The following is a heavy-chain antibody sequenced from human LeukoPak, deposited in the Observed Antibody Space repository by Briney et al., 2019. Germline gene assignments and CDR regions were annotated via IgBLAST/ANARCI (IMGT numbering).Heavy chain of an antibody. CDR3: ARDSAYNAFDI. CDR1: GFTFSTSW. J-gene: IGHJ3*02. D-gene: IGHD5-12*01. V-gene: IGHV3-7*01. CDR2: IEGDGGVK. Sequence: PGGSLRLSCVAPGFTFSTSWMAWVRQASGEGLEWLANIEGDGGVKNYVDSVKGRFTISRDNAKNSLYLQMNSLRAEDTAMYYCARDSAYNAFDIWGQGTMVTVSS.